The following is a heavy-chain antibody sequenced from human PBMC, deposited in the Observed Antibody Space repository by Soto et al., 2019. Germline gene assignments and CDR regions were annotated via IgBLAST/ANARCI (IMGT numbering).Heavy chain of an antibody. CDR3: ARGGIAARKDYYYMDV. V-gene: IGHV4-34*01. D-gene: IGHD6-6*01. J-gene: IGHJ6*03. CDR1: GGSFSGHY. Sequence: SETLSLTCAVYGGSFSGHYLSWIRQPPGKGLEWIGEINHSGSTNYNPSLKSRVTISVDTSKNQFSLKLSSVTAADTAVYYCARGGIAARKDYYYMDVWGKGTTVTVSS. CDR2: INHSGST.